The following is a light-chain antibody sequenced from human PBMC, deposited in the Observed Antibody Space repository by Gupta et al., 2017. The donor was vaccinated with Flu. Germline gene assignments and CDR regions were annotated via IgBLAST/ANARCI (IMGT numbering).Light chain of an antibody. CDR2: EVS. CDR3: SSYTSTNTVVV. Sequence: QSALTQPASVSGSPGQSIAISCNGTSSDVGGYDYVSWYQQHPGKAPKLILFEVSRRPGGISDRFSGSKSGNTASLTISGLLAEDEAFYYCSSYTSTNTVVVFGGGTKLTVL. J-gene: IGLJ2*01. V-gene: IGLV2-14*01. CDR1: SSDVGGYDY.